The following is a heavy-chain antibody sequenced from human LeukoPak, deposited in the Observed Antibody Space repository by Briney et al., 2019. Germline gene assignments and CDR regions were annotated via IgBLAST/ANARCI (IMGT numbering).Heavy chain of an antibody. CDR2: IKQDGSEK. CDR3: ARDQAPTYYYDFWSGYIDY. Sequence: GGSLRLSCAASGFTFSSYGMSWVRQAPGKGLEWVANIKQDGSEKYYVDSVKGRFTISRDNAKNSLYLQMNSLRAEDTAVYYCARDQAPTYYYDFWSGYIDYWGQGTLVTVSS. CDR1: GFTFSSYG. V-gene: IGHV3-7*01. J-gene: IGHJ4*02. D-gene: IGHD3-3*01.